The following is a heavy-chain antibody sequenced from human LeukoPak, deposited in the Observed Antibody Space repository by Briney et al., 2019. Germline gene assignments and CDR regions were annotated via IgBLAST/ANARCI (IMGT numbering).Heavy chain of an antibody. CDR1: GGSISSYY. Sequence: SETLSLTCTVSGGSISSYYWSWIRQPPGKGLEWIGYIYYSGSTNYNPSLKSRITISVDTSKNQFSLKLSSVTAADTAVYYCASLTFTHFDYWGQGTLVTVSS. D-gene: IGHD1-14*01. V-gene: IGHV4-59*01. CDR3: ASLTFTHFDY. CDR2: IYYSGST. J-gene: IGHJ4*02.